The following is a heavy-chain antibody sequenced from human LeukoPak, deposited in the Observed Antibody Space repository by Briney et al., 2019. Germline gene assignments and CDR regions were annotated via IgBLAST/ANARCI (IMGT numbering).Heavy chain of an antibody. D-gene: IGHD1-7*01. Sequence: SETLSLTCTVYGGSMGNFYWNWIRQPAGKGLEWIGRIYTSGGINYNPSLKSRVTMPVDTSKNQFSLKLTSATAADTAVYYCARPRNYIDHLDAFDIWGQGTMVTVSS. V-gene: IGHV4-4*07. CDR1: GGSMGNFY. CDR2: IYTSGGI. J-gene: IGHJ3*02. CDR3: ARPRNYIDHLDAFDI.